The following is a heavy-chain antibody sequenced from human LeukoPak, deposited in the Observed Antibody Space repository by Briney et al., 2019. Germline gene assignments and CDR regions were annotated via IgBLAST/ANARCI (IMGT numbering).Heavy chain of an antibody. V-gene: IGHV4-4*07. CDR2: LYPGVST. D-gene: IGHD3-22*01. J-gene: IGHJ6*03. CDR1: GGPIYSYY. Sequence: SETLSLTCTVSGGPIYSYYWSWIRQTAGKGLEWIGRLYPGVSTNYNPSLKSRVTMSVDTSKNQFALKLSAVTAADTAVYYCARLKFYDSTGYSPGHYMNVWGKGTTVTVSS. CDR3: ARLKFYDSTGYSPGHYMNV.